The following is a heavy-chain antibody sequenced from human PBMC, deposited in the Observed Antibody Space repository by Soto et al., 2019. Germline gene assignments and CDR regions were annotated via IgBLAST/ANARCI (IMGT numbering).Heavy chain of an antibody. Sequence: SVKVSCKASGGTFSTYAISWVRQAPGQGLEWKGGIIPTFGTANHAQKFQGRVTITADESTSTAYMYLSSLRSEDTAVYYCARGWGYDSSDYYYAYWGQGTLVTVSS. J-gene: IGHJ4*02. CDR1: GGTFSTYA. CDR3: ARGWGYDSSDYYYAY. CDR2: IIPTFGTA. D-gene: IGHD3-22*01. V-gene: IGHV1-69*13.